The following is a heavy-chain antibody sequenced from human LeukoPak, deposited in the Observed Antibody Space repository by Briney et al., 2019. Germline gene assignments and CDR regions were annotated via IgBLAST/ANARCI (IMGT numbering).Heavy chain of an antibody. Sequence: ASVNLSFNSAASTFTIYELNLSRQSTGPGLERMGWMNPNNGNTGYAQKYPGRVTMTRDSAISTAYLELTTLRPADAAVAYCARGHTPYCSGDGCYSFVYFHHWGQGTLVTVSS. CDR1: ASTFTIYE. CDR3: ARGHTPYCSGDGCYSFVYFHH. J-gene: IGHJ1*01. V-gene: IGHV1-8*01. CDR2: MNPNNGNT. D-gene: IGHD2-15*01.